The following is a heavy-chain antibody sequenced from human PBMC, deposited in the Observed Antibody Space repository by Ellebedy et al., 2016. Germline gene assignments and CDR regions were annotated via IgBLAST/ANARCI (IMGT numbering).Heavy chain of an antibody. D-gene: IGHD2-2*02. Sequence: SETLSLXCTVSGDSFSNTDYLWTWIRQHPGKGLEWIAYISYSGRTFYNPSLKSRLTISVDTSQNQFSLRLSSVTAADTAAYYCARLRHIYGTHDHWGQGTLVTVSS. J-gene: IGHJ4*02. V-gene: IGHV4-31*03. CDR3: ARLRHIYGTHDH. CDR2: ISYSGRT. CDR1: GDSFSNTDYL.